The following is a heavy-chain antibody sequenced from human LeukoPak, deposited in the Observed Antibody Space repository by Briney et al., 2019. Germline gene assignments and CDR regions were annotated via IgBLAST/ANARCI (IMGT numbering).Heavy chain of an antibody. V-gene: IGHV3-30*19. CDR3: ATISSDWYGGY. CDR1: GFTFSSYG. D-gene: IGHD6-19*01. Sequence: GGSLRLSCAASGFTFSSYGMHWVRQAPGKGLEWVAVISYDGSNKYYADSVKGRFTTSRDNSKNTLYLQMNSLRAEDTAVYYCATISSDWYGGYWGQGTLVTVSS. CDR2: ISYDGSNK. J-gene: IGHJ4*02.